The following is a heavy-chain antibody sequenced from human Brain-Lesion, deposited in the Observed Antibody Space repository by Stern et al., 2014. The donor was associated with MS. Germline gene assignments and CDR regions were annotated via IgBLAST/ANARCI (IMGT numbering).Heavy chain of an antibody. Sequence: VQLVQSGADVKKPGASVTVSCKTSGYIFTGYYIHWVRQAPGQGLEWMAWINPNTGGTHYAQKFQGRVTVSRDTSISTAYVELSSLTSDDTAVYYCARDQRGITIFGVVTDYYYLGMDVWGQGTTVTVSS. CDR3: ARDQRGITIFGVVTDYYYLGMDV. J-gene: IGHJ6*02. D-gene: IGHD3-3*01. CDR1: GYIFTGYY. CDR2: INPNTGGT. V-gene: IGHV1-2*02.